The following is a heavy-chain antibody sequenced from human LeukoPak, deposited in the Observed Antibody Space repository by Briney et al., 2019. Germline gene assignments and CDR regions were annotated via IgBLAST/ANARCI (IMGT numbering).Heavy chain of an antibody. Sequence: GGSLRLSCAASGFTLSSYEMNWVRQAPGKGLEWVSYISSSGSTIYYADSVKGRFTISRDNAKNSLYLQMNSLRAEDTAVYYCARGGFFAEYFQHWGQGTLVTVSS. D-gene: IGHD3-10*01. CDR3: ARGGFFAEYFQH. J-gene: IGHJ1*01. CDR1: GFTLSSYE. V-gene: IGHV3-48*03. CDR2: ISSSGSTI.